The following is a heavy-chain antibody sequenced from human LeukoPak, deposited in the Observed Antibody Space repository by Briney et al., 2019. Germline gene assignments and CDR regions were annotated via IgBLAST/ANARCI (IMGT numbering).Heavy chain of an antibody. CDR1: GGSISSYY. D-gene: IGHD3-22*01. CDR2: IYHSGTT. J-gene: IGHJ3*02. CDR3: ARDFHYYDSSGSYDAFDI. Sequence: PSETLSLTCTVSGGSISSYYWSWIRQPPGKGLEWIGQIYHSGTTNYSPSLKSRVTISVDKSKNQFSLKLSSVTAADTAVYYCARDFHYYDSSGSYDAFDIWGQGTMVTVSS. V-gene: IGHV4-59*12.